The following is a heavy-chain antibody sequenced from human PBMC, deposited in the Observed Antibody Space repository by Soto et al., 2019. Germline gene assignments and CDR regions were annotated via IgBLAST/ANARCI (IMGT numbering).Heavy chain of an antibody. Sequence: PGGSLRLSCAASGFTFGPGWMIWVRQAPGKGLEWVGHIKSKGEGETTNYAAPVKGRFSISRDDSTNTQSLQMNNLKSDDTAVYYCATDLHTAGGGEIVYWCQGT. CDR3: ATDLHTAGGGEIVY. D-gene: IGHD2-21*01. CDR2: IKSKGEGETT. J-gene: IGHJ4*02. CDR1: GFTFGPGW. V-gene: IGHV3-15*01.